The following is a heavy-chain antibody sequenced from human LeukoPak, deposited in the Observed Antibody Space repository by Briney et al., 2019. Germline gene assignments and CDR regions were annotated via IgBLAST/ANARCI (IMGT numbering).Heavy chain of an antibody. CDR3: ARGGYSSSWPFGY. J-gene: IGHJ4*02. V-gene: IGHV3-21*01. D-gene: IGHD6-13*01. Sequence: GGSLRLSCAASGFTFSSYSMNWVRQAPGKGLEWVSSISSSSSYIYYADSVKGRFTISRDNAKNSLYLQMNSLRAEDTAVYYCARGGYSSSWPFGYWGQGTLVTVSS. CDR2: ISSSSSYI. CDR1: GFTFSSYS.